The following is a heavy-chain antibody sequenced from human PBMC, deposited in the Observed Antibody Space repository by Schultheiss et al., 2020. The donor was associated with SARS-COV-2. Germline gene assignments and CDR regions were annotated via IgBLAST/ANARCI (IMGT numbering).Heavy chain of an antibody. D-gene: IGHD5-18*01. Sequence: GSLRLSCTVSGGSVSSGSYYWSWIRQPPGKGLEWIGYIYYSGSTNYNPSLKSRVTISVDTSKNQFSLKLSSVTAADTAVYYCARQSEDTAMVGAFDIWGQGTMVTVSS. CDR1: GGSVSSGSYY. CDR3: ARQSEDTAMVGAFDI. V-gene: IGHV4-61*01. CDR2: IYYSGST. J-gene: IGHJ3*02.